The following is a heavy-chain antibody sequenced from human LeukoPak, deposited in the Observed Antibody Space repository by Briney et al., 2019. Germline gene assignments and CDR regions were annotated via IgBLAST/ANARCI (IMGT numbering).Heavy chain of an antibody. CDR2: IYPGDSDT. Sequence: GESLKISCKGSGYSFTSYWIGWVRQMPGKGLEWMGIIYPGDSDTRYSPSFQGQVTISADKSISTAYLQWSSLKASDTAMYYCARQAAGYYDSSGLTSGAFDYWGQGTLVTVSS. CDR1: GYSFTSYW. V-gene: IGHV5-51*01. J-gene: IGHJ4*02. CDR3: ARQAAGYYDSSGLTSGAFDY. D-gene: IGHD3-22*01.